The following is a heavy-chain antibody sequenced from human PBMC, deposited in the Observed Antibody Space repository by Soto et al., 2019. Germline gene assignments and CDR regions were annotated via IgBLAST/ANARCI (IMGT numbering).Heavy chain of an antibody. CDR3: AKEGHDTSGYFPNWFDP. Sequence: GALRLSCAASGFTFNNYAMSWVRQAPGKGLEWVSGISSSGSSRYYADSVKGRFTISRDNSKNTLYLQMNSLRAEDTAIYFCAKEGHDTSGYFPNWFDPWGQGTLVTVSS. D-gene: IGHD3-22*01. CDR1: GFTFNNYA. CDR2: ISSSGSSR. J-gene: IGHJ5*02. V-gene: IGHV3-23*01.